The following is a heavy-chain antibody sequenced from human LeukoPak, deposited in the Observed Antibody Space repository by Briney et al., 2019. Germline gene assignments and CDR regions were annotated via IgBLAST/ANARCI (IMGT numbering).Heavy chain of an antibody. J-gene: IGHJ1*01. CDR1: GFSFSGYD. D-gene: IGHD3-16*01. CDR3: GRAFPPLRTSSAGDL. Sequence: TPAGSLRLSCSASGFSFSGYDMNWVRQAPGKGLEWVSAISGRSSHVYYGESVKGRFTISRDNAKNSLYLQLDSLGVEDTAVYYCGRAFPPLRTSSAGDLWGQGTLVTVSS. CDR2: ISGRSSHV. V-gene: IGHV3-21*01.